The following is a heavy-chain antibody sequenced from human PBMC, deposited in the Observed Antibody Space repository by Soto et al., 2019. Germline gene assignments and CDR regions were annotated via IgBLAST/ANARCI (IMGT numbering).Heavy chain of an antibody. CDR1: RLTFSSYG. Sequence: QVQLVESGGGVVQPGMSLRLSCGASRLTFSSYGMHWVRQAPGKGLEWVALISYDESKKYYADSVKGRFTISRDNSKNTLYLQMDSLIAEDTAVYYCAKERRRGSYGYDAFAMWGQGTMVTVSS. J-gene: IGHJ3*02. V-gene: IGHV3-30*18. CDR3: AKERRRGSYGYDAFAM. CDR2: ISYDESKK. D-gene: IGHD5-18*01.